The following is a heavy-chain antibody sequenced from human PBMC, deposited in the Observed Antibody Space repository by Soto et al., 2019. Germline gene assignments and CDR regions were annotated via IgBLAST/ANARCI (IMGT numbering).Heavy chain of an antibody. CDR1: GYTFTSYG. V-gene: IGHV1-18*01. Sequence: ASVKVSCKASGYTFTSYGISWVRQSPGQGLEWMGWISAYNGNTNNAQKFQGRVAVTTDTSTSTAYMELMNLRSDDTAVYYCARTSGYSSTDNWFDPWGQETLVTVSS. CDR3: ARTSGYSSTDNWFDP. D-gene: IGHD6-13*01. J-gene: IGHJ5*02. CDR2: ISAYNGNT.